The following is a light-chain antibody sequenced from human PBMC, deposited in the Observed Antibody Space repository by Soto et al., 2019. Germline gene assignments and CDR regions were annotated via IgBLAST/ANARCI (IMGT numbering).Light chain of an antibody. V-gene: IGKV1-5*01. CDR1: QRISTW. J-gene: IGKJ1*01. CDR2: DAS. Sequence: DIQITQSPSSLSASVREGFTITCRASQRISTWLAWYQQKPGKAPKLLISDASSLETGVPSRFSGSGSGTEFTLTINSLQPDDFATYYCQQYKSYWTFGQGTKVDIK. CDR3: QQYKSYWT.